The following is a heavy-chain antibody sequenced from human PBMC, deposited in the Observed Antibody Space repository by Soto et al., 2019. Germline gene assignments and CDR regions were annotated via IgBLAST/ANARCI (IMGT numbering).Heavy chain of an antibody. Sequence: QVQLQESGPGLVKPSETLSLTCSISGGSISDYQWNWIRQPPGKGLEWIGYIYYSGRTNYNPSLKSPLTISLYTSTRQFSLRLRSVTAADTPVYYCARMRGLGEISPYLDYWGQGALVTVSS. CDR3: ARMRGLGEISPYLDY. CDR1: GGSISDYQ. V-gene: IGHV4-59*01. J-gene: IGHJ4*02. D-gene: IGHD3-16*01. CDR2: IYYSGRT.